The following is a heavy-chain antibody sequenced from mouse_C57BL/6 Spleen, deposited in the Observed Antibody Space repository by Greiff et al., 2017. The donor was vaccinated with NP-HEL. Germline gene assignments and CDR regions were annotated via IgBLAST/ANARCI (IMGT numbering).Heavy chain of an antibody. D-gene: IGHD2-1*01. CDR3: ARHAGRDYGNYPLDY. Sequence: VQGVESGAELVKPGASVKLSCKASGYTFTEYTIHWVKQRSGQGLEWIGWFYPGSGSIKYNEKFKDKATLTADKSSSTVYMELSRLTSGDSAVYFCARHAGRDYGNYPLDYWGQGTTLTVSS. CDR1: GYTFTEYT. J-gene: IGHJ2*01. V-gene: IGHV1-62-2*01. CDR2: FYPGSGSI.